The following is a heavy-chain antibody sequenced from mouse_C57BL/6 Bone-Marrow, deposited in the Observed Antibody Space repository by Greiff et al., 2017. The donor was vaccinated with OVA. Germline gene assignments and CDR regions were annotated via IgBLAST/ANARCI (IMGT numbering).Heavy chain of an antibody. CDR3: ARGGWCYSCAY. J-gene: IGHJ3*01. Sequence: VQLQQPGAELVKPGASVKLSCKASGYTFTSYWMQWVKQRPGQGLEWIGEIDPSDSYTNYNQKFKGKATLTVDTSSSTAYMQLSSLTSEHSAVYYCARGGWCYSCAYWGQGTVVTVSA. CDR1: GYTFTSYW. V-gene: IGHV1-50*01. D-gene: IGHD2-12*01. CDR2: IDPSDSYT.